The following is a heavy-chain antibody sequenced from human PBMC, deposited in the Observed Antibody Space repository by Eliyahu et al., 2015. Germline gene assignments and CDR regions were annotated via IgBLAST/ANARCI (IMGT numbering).Heavy chain of an antibody. CDR3: ARRGYSGYAPYFDY. Sequence: QVTLKESGPVLVKPTETLTLTCTVSGFSLSNARMGVSWIRQPPGKALEXLAHIFSNDEKSYXTXLXSRLTISKDTSKSQVVLTMTNMDPVDTATYYCARRGYSGYAPYFDYWGQGTLVTVSS. V-gene: IGHV2-26*01. CDR1: GFSLSNARMG. CDR2: IFSNDEK. D-gene: IGHD5-12*01. J-gene: IGHJ4*02.